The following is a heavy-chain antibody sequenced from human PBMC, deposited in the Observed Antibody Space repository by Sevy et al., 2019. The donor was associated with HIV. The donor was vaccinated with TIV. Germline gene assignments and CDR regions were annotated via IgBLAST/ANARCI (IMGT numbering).Heavy chain of an antibody. CDR3: ARLSAVSRSYNFDY. J-gene: IGHJ4*02. Sequence: SETLSLTCTVSGDFVSSDNYYWSWIRQPPGKGLEWIGYMFYRGSTNYNPSLKSRVTISVDTSKNQFSLKLNSVTAADTAVYYCARLSAVSRSYNFDYWGQGTLVTVSS. D-gene: IGHD4-4*01. V-gene: IGHV4-61*01. CDR1: GDFVSSDNYY. CDR2: MFYRGST.